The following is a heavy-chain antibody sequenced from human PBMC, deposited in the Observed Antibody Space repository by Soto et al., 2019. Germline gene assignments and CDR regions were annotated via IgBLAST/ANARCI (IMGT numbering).Heavy chain of an antibody. J-gene: IGHJ3*02. D-gene: IGHD1-26*01. Sequence: TGSASGSARVSIGEYCGWIKKKPGKCLEWIGYIYYSGSIYYNPSLKSRVTISVDTSKNQFSLKLSSVTAADSAVYYCAREMFYSGSPGGAFDIWGQGTMVTVSS. CDR1: GSARVSIGEY. CDR2: IYYSGSI. CDR3: AREMFYSGSPGGAFDI. V-gene: IGHV4-31*02.